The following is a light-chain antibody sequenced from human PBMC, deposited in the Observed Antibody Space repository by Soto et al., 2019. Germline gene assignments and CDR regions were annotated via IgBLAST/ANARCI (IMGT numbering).Light chain of an antibody. J-gene: IGKJ1*01. CDR2: DAS. CDR1: QSVSSY. CDR3: QQRSNWRT. Sequence: EIVMTQSPATLSLSPGERATLSCRASQSVSSYLAWYQQKPGQAPRLLIYDASNRSTCIPARFSGSGSGTDLTLPISRLEPEYFAVYYCQQRSNWRTFGQGTKVEIK. V-gene: IGKV3-11*01.